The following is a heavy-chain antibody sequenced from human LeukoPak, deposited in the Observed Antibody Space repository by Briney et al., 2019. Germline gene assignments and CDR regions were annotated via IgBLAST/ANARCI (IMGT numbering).Heavy chain of an antibody. V-gene: IGHV4-59*01. CDR2: IYYSGST. D-gene: IGHD5-18*01. J-gene: IGHJ4*02. Sequence: SETLSLTCTVSGGSISSYYWSWIRQPPGKGLEWIGYIYYSGSTKYNPSLKSRVTISIDTSKNQFSLKLSSVTAADTAVYYCARAGTVMVVVDYWGQGTLVTVSS. CDR3: ARAGTVMVVVDY. CDR1: GGSISSYY.